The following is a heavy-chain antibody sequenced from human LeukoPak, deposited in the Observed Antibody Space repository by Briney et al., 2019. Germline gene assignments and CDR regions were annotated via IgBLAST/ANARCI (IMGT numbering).Heavy chain of an antibody. Sequence: WASVKVSCKASGGTFSSYAISWVRQAPGQGLEWMGRIIPILGIANYAQKFQGRVTITADKSTSTAYMELSSLRSEDTAVYYCAKDREWLHDFNYFDYWGQGTLVTVSS. CDR1: GGTFSSYA. D-gene: IGHD3-3*01. J-gene: IGHJ4*02. CDR3: AKDREWLHDFNYFDY. V-gene: IGHV1-69*04. CDR2: IIPILGIA.